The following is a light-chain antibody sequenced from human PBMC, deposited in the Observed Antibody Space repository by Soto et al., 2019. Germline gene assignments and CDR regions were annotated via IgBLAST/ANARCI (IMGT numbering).Light chain of an antibody. CDR1: SSNIGAGYD. J-gene: IGLJ1*01. CDR3: QSYDSGLSGPDI. CDR2: GNS. Sequence: QSVLTQPPSVSGAPGQRVTISCTGSSSNIGAGYDVHWYQQLPGTAPKLLIYGNSNRPSGVPDRFSGSKSGTSTSLAITGLQADDEADYYCQSYDSGLSGPDIFGTGTKLTVL. V-gene: IGLV1-40*01.